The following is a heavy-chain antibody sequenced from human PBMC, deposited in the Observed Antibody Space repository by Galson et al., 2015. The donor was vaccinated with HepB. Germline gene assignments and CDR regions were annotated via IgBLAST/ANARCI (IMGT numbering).Heavy chain of an antibody. CDR1: GFTVSSNY. V-gene: IGHV3-53*01. D-gene: IGHD6-19*01. Sequence: SLRLSCAASGFTVSSNYMTWVRQAPGKGLEWVSVIYSGGSTYYADSVKGRFTISRDNSKNTLYLQMSSLRAEDTAVYYCAKSHRIEVAGLYIDYWGRG. CDR3: AKSHRIEVAGLYIDY. CDR2: IYSGGST. J-gene: IGHJ4*02.